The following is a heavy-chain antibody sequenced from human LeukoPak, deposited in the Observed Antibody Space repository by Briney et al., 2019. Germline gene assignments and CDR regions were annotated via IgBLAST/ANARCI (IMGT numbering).Heavy chain of an antibody. CDR1: GGCISSHY. D-gene: IGHD3-10*01. Sequence: SETLALTCTVSGGCISSHYWSWIRQPPGKGLEWIGYIYYSGSTNYNPSLKSRVTISVDTSKNQFSLKLSSVTAADTAVYYCARVFGSGLHFWGKGTTVTVSS. J-gene: IGHJ6*04. V-gene: IGHV4-59*11. CDR3: ARVFGSGLHF. CDR2: IYYSGST.